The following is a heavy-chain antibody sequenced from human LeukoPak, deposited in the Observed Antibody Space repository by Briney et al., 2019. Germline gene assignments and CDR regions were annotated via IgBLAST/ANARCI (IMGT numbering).Heavy chain of an antibody. J-gene: IGHJ4*02. Sequence: PGGSLRLFCAASGLTFSGSDMHWVRQASGKGLEWVGRIRSKSKSYATAYAVSVKGRFTVSRDDSKNTAYLQMNSLKTEDTAVYYCTSGETTKPFDYWGQGTLVTVSS. CDR3: TSGETTKPFDY. CDR1: GLTFSGSD. CDR2: IRSKSKSYAT. D-gene: IGHD1-7*01. V-gene: IGHV3-73*01.